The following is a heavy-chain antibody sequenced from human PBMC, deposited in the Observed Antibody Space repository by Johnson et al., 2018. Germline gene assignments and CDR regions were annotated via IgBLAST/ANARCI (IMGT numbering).Heavy chain of an antibody. J-gene: IGHJ3*02. Sequence: QVQLVESGGGVVQPGRSLRLSCAASGFTFSTYGMHWVRQAPGRGLEWVAVIWSNGINKYYTDSVRGRFTISRDNSKNTLFLQLNSLRAEDTAVYFCVRERAPFDAFDIWGQGTTVTVSS. CDR2: IWSNGINK. V-gene: IGHV3-33*01. CDR3: VRERAPFDAFDI. CDR1: GFTFSTYG.